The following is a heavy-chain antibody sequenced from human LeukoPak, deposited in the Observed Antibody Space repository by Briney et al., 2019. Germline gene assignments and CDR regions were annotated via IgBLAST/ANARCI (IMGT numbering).Heavy chain of an antibody. D-gene: IGHD4-23*01. CDR3: AGGFGGDP. CDR1: GYTFTAYY. V-gene: IGHV1-2*02. CDR2: INPNSGGT. J-gene: IGHJ5*02. Sequence: GASVKVSCKASGYTFTAYYLHWVRQAPGQGLEWMGWINPNSGGTNYAQSFQGRVSMTRDTSISTAYMELSRLTSDDTALYYCAGGFGGDPWGQGTLVTVSS.